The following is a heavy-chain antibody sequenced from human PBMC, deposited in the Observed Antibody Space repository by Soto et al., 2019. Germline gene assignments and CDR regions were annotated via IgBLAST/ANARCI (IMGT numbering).Heavy chain of an antibody. J-gene: IGHJ4*02. CDR3: ARSRWDIVVVVAATANDY. Sequence: QVQLVQSGAEVKKPGASVKVSCKASGYTFTSYGISWVRQAPGQGLEWMGWISAYNGNTNYAQKLQGRVTMTTDTSTSTAYMELTSLRSDDTAVYYCARSRWDIVVVVAATANDYWGQGTLVTVSS. CDR2: ISAYNGNT. V-gene: IGHV1-18*01. CDR1: GYTFTSYG. D-gene: IGHD2-15*01.